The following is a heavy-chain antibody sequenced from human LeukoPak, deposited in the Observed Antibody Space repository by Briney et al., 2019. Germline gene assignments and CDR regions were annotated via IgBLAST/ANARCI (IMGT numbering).Heavy chain of an antibody. J-gene: IGHJ3*02. V-gene: IGHV3-11*04. CDR2: ISSSGSTI. CDR3: ARVPPPSAFDI. Sequence: RSGGSLRLSCAASGFTFSDYYMSWIRQAPGKGLEWVSYISSSGSTIYYADSVKGRFTISRDNAKNSLYLQMNSLRVEDTAVYYCARVPPPSAFDIWGQGTMVTVSS. D-gene: IGHD6-6*01. CDR1: GFTFSDYY.